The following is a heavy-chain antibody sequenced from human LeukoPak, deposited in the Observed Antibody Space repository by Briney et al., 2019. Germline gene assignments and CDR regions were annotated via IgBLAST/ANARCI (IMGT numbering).Heavy chain of an antibody. CDR1: GFNFRDSA. J-gene: IGHJ3*01. Sequence: GGSLRLSCAASGFNFRDSAMSWVRQAPGKGLEWVSLISFSGGNTYYTDSVKGRFTISRDNSKGTMYLQMNSLRAEDTAIYYCARDIELSTWGLGTMVTVSS. CDR2: ISFSGGNT. D-gene: IGHD3-16*02. CDR3: ARDIELST. V-gene: IGHV3-23*01.